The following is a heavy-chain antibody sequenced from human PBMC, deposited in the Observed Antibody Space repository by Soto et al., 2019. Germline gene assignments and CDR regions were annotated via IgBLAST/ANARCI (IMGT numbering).Heavy chain of an antibody. Sequence: PSETPSLTCTVSSCSISSADYYWSWIRQPPGKGLEWIGYIYYTGSAYYNPSLKSRVTMSVDTSKNQFSLKVTFVTAADTAVYYWASGGSSNWFVPWGQGTLVTVSS. CDR2: IYYTGSA. CDR3: ASGGSSNWFVP. J-gene: IGHJ5*02. V-gene: IGHV4-30-4*02. D-gene: IGHD1-26*01. CDR1: SCSISSADYY.